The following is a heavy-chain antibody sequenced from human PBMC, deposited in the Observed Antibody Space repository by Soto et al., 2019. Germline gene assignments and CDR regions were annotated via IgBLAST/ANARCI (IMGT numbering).Heavy chain of an antibody. D-gene: IGHD5-12*01. Sequence: QVQLQQWGAGLLKPSETLSLTCAVYGGSFSGYYWSWIRQPPGKGLEWIGEINHSGSTNYNPSLKSRVTIAVDTSKNQFSLKLSSVTAADTAVYYCARGSVMAWRRGKSRAFYYFDYWGQGTLVTVSS. J-gene: IGHJ4*02. CDR1: GGSFSGYY. V-gene: IGHV4-34*01. CDR2: INHSGST. CDR3: ARGSVMAWRRGKSRAFYYFDY.